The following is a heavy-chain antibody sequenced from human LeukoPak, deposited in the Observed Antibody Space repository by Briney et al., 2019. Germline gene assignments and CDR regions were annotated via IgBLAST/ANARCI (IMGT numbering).Heavy chain of an antibody. D-gene: IGHD5-18*01. CDR3: AREVDTAMGEIDY. J-gene: IGHJ4*02. V-gene: IGHV1-46*01. CDR1: GYTFTSYY. Sequence: GASVKVSCKASGYTFTSYYMHWVRQAPGQGLEWLGIINPSGGSTSYAQKFQGRVTMTRDTSTSTAYMELRSLRSDDTAVYYCAREVDTAMGEIDYWGQGTLVTVSS. CDR2: INPSGGST.